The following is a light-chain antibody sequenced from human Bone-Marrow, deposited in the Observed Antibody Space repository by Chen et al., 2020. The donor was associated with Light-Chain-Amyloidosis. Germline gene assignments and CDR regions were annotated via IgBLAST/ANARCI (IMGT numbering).Light chain of an antibody. CDR2: RDT. Sequence: SYELTQPPSVSVSPGQTARITCSGDDLPTKYAYLYQQKPGQAPVLVIHRDTERPSGISERFSGSRSGKTATLTISGVQAEDEADYHCQSADSSGTYEVIFGGGTKLTVL. J-gene: IGLJ2*01. CDR1: DLPTKY. V-gene: IGLV3-25*03. CDR3: QSADSSGTYEVI.